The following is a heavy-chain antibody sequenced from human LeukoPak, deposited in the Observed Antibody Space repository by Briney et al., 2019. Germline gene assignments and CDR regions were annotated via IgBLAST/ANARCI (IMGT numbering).Heavy chain of an antibody. V-gene: IGHV3-30*18. D-gene: IGHD3-10*01. Sequence: GGSLRLSCAASGFTFSSYGMHWVRQAPGKGLEWVAVISYDGSNKYYADSVKGRFTISRDNSKNTLYLQMNSLRAEDTAVYYCAKDEVWFEELNYYFDYWGQGTLVTVSS. CDR2: ISYDGSNK. CDR3: AKDEVWFEELNYYFDY. CDR1: GFTFSSYG. J-gene: IGHJ4*02.